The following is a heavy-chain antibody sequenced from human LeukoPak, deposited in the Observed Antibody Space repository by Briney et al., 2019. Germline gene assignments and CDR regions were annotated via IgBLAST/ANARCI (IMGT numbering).Heavy chain of an antibody. CDR3: ARSNNDGDYLGVGFDY. CDR1: GYTFHYYA. J-gene: IGHJ4*02. Sequence: ASVMVSCKTFGYTFHYYAVNWGRQAPGQGVEWMGWINTNTGNPTYAQGFTGRFVFSLDTSVRTAYLQITSLKGEDTAVYYCARSNNDGDYLGVGFDYWGQGTLVTVSS. D-gene: IGHD4-17*01. V-gene: IGHV7-4-1*02. CDR2: INTNTGNP.